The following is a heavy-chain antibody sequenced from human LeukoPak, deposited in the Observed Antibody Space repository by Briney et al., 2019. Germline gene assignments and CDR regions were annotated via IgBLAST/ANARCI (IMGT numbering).Heavy chain of an antibody. J-gene: IGHJ3*02. D-gene: IGHD4-11*01. CDR3: ARPGGGAREDYKGEAFDI. V-gene: IGHV1-18*01. CDR1: GYTFTNFG. CDR2: ISVYNGNT. Sequence: ASVKVSCKASGYTFTNFGISWVRQAPGQGLEWMGWISVYNGNTNYAEKVQGRVTMTADTSTRTAYMELRSLRSDDTAVYYCARPGGGAREDYKGEAFDIWAQGTKVTVSS.